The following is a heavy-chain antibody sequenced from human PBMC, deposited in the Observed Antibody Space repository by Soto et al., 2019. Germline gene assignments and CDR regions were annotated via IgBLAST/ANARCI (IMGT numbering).Heavy chain of an antibody. Sequence: EVQLVESGGGLVKPGGSLRLSCAASGFTFSSYSMNWVRQAPGKGLEWVSSISSSSSYIYYADSVKGRFTISRDNAKNSLYLQMNSLRAEDTAVYYCARGGEYNWKHFDYWGQGTLVTVSS. CDR1: GFTFSSYS. V-gene: IGHV3-21*01. J-gene: IGHJ4*02. CDR2: ISSSSSYI. CDR3: ARGGEYNWKHFDY. D-gene: IGHD1-20*01.